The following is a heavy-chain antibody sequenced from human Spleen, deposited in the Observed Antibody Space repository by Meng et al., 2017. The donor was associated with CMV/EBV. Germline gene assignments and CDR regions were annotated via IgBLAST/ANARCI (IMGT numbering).Heavy chain of an antibody. CDR1: GFSFSIYG. V-gene: IGHV3-30*02. J-gene: IGHJ4*02. CDR2: IRYDGSKQ. CDR3: ARPPS. D-gene: IGHD1-14*01. Sequence: GGSLRLSCGTAGFSFSIYGMHWVRQAPGKGLEWVAFIRYDGSKQWYADSVKGRFTISRDNAKNSVFLQMNSLGADDTAVYYCARPPSWGRGTLVTVSS.